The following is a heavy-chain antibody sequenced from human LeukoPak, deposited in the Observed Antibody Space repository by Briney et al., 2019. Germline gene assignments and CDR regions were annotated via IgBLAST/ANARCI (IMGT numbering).Heavy chain of an antibody. CDR2: ISSSSSYI. CDR3: ARVLTGYSYYYYYYMDV. V-gene: IGHV3-21*01. CDR1: GFTFSSYS. J-gene: IGHJ6*03. Sequence: GGSLRLSCAASGFTFSSYSMNWVRQAPGKGLEWVSSISSSSSYIYYADSVKGRFTISRDNAKNSLYLQMNSLRAEDTAVYYCARVLTGYSYYYYYYMDVWGKGTTVTVSS. D-gene: IGHD3-9*01.